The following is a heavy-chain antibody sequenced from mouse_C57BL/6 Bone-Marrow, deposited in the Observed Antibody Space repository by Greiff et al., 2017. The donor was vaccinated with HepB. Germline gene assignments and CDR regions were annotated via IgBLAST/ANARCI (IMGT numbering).Heavy chain of an antibody. CDR2: IFPGSGST. V-gene: IGHV1-75*01. J-gene: IGHJ1*03. Sequence: QVQLKESGPELVKPGASVKISCKASGYTFTDYYINWVKQRPGQGLEWIGWIFPGSGSTYYNEKFKGKATLTVDKSSSTAYMLLSSLTSEDSAVYCCAMGLTWDWYFDVWGTGTTVTVSS. CDR1: GYTFTDYY. CDR3: AMGLTWDWYFDV. D-gene: IGHD4-1*01.